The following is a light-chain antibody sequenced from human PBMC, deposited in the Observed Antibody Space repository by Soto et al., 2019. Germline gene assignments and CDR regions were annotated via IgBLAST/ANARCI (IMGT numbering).Light chain of an antibody. Sequence: DIVMTQTPLSLSVTPGQPASISCKSIQSLLXXXGXTXXXWYRQEPAQPQQLLIYEVSNRFSGVPDMFSGSGSGTDFTLKISRVEAEDVGVYYCMQSIQLPLTFGGGTKVDIK. V-gene: IGKV2D-29*01. CDR2: EVS. CDR3: MQSIQLPLT. CDR1: QSLLXXXGXTX. J-gene: IGKJ4*01.